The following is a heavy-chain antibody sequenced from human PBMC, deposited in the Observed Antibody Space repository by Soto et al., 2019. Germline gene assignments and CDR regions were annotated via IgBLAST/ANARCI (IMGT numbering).Heavy chain of an antibody. D-gene: IGHD2-21*02. J-gene: IGHJ6*02. CDR2: IYSSDSDT. CDR1: GYSFTSYW. CDR3: AKGLYVTSYGMDV. V-gene: IGHV5-51*01. Sequence: GESLKISCKGSGYSFTSYWIGWVRQMPGKVLEWMGIIYSSDSDTRYSPSFQGQVTISVDKSITTAYLQWSRLEASDTAIYYCAKGLYVTSYGMDVWGQGTTVTVSS.